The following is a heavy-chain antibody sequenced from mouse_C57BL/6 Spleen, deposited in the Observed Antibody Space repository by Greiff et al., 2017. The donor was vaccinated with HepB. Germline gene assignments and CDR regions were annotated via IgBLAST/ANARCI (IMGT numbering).Heavy chain of an antibody. CDR1: GFTFSNYW. D-gene: IGHD2-4*01. V-gene: IGHV6-3*01. CDR3: TEGYYDYEAWFAY. CDR2: IRLKSDNYAT. J-gene: IGHJ3*01. Sequence: EVKVEESGGGLVQPGGSMKLSCVASGFTFSNYWMNWVRQSPEKGLEWVAQIRLKSDNYATHYAESVKGRFTISRDDSKSSVYLQMNNLRAEDTGIYYCTEGYYDYEAWFAYWGQGTLVTVSA.